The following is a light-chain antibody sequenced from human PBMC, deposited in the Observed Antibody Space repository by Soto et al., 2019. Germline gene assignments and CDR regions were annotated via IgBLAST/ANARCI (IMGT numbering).Light chain of an antibody. J-gene: IGLJ1*01. Sequence: QSALTQPASVSGSPGQSITISCTGTSSDVGSYNLVSWYQQHPGKAPKLMIYEVSKRPSGVSNRFSGSKSGNTASLTISGLQAEDEADYYCCSYAGSSTFGDYVFGTGTKLTVL. CDR1: SSDVGSYNL. V-gene: IGLV2-23*02. CDR2: EVS. CDR3: CSYAGSSTFGDYV.